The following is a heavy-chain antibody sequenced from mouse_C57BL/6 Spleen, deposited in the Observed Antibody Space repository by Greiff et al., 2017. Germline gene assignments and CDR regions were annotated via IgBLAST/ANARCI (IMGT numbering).Heavy chain of an antibody. CDR1: GFTFSSYT. CDR3: ARHSNYDLYYAMDY. J-gene: IGHJ4*01. CDR2: ISGGGGNT. V-gene: IGHV5-9*01. Sequence: VQLKESGGGLVKPGGSLKLSCAASGFTFSSYTMSWVRQTPEKRLEWVATISGGGGNTYYPDSVKGRFTISRDNAKNTLYLQMSSLRSEDTALYYCARHSNYDLYYAMDYWGQGTSVTVSS. D-gene: IGHD2-5*01.